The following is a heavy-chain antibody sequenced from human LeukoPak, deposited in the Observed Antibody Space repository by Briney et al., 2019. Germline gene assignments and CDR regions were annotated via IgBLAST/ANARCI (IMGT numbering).Heavy chain of an antibody. V-gene: IGHV3-30*03. CDR2: ISYDGSNK. CDR1: GFTFSSYG. J-gene: IGHJ6*02. Sequence: GGSLRLSCAASGFTFSSYGMHWVRQAPGKGLEWVAVISYDGSNKYYADSVKGRFTISRDNSKNTLYLQMNSLRAEDTAVYYCARGYDSTGYSLDYYHGMDVWGQGTTVTVSS. D-gene: IGHD3-22*01. CDR3: ARGYDSTGYSLDYYHGMDV.